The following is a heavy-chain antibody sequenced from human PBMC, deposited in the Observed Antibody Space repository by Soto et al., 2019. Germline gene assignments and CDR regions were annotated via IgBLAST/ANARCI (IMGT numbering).Heavy chain of an antibody. CDR3: ARTLVTGYSDS. CDR2: IYYTGGT. CDR1: GGSISAYY. V-gene: IGHV4-59*01. D-gene: IGHD3-9*01. Sequence: QVQLQESGPGLVRPSETLSLTCTVSGGSISAYYWCWVRQTPGKGLEWIGHIYYTGGTRYNPSLKSRVTISVDTSRIHFSLRLNSVTAAGTAVYYCARTLVTGYSDSWGQGTLVTVSS. J-gene: IGHJ4*02.